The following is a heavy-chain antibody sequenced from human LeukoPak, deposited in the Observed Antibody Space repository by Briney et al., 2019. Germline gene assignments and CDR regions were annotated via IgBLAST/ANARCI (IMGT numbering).Heavy chain of an antibody. CDR3: ARGYDSSGYYHYYFDY. CDR2: IWYDGSNK. J-gene: IGHJ4*02. V-gene: IGHV3-33*01. CDR1: GFTFSSYG. D-gene: IGHD3-22*01. Sequence: GGSLRLSCAASGFTFSSYGMNWVRQAPRKGLEWVAVIWYDGSNKYYADSVKGRFTISRDNSKNTLYLQMNSLRADDTAVYYCARGYDSSGYYHYYFDYWGQGTLVTVSS.